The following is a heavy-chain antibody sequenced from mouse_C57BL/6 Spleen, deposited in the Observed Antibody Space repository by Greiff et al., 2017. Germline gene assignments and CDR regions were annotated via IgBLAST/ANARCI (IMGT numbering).Heavy chain of an antibody. CDR1: GYSITSGYY. D-gene: IGHD1-1*01. V-gene: IGHV3-6*01. CDR3: AREATVVARENFDV. J-gene: IGHJ1*03. Sequence: EVKLQESGPGLVKPSQSLSLTCSVTGYSITSGYYWNWIRQFPGNKLEWMGYISYDGSNNYNPSLKNRISITRDTSKNQFFLKLNSVTTEDTATYYCAREATVVARENFDVWGTGTTVTVSS. CDR2: ISYDGSN.